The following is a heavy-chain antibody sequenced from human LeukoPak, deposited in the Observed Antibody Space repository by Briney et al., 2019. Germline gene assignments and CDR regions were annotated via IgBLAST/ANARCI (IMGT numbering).Heavy chain of an antibody. J-gene: IGHJ4*02. Sequence: GGSLRLSCAASGFTFSSYWMSWVRQAPGKGLEWVANIKQDGSEKYYVDSVKGRFTISRDNAKNSLYLQMNSLRAEDTAVYYCARLILIGHIAAAGTSTKPFDYWSQGTLVTVSS. CDR2: IKQDGSEK. V-gene: IGHV3-7*01. CDR3: ARLILIGHIAAAGTSTKPFDY. D-gene: IGHD6-13*01. CDR1: GFTFSSYW.